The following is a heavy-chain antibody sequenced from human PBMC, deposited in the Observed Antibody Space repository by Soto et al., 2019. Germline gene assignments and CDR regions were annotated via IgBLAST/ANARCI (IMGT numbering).Heavy chain of an antibody. CDR2: ISSSSSYI. D-gene: IGHD3-10*01. CDR1: GFTFSSYS. CDR3: ASGKLLWFGESPYYYYGMDV. J-gene: IGHJ6*02. V-gene: IGHV3-21*01. Sequence: LRLSCAASGFTFSSYSMNWVRQAPGKGLEWVSSISSSSSYIYYADSVKGRFTISRDNAKNSLYLQMNSLRAEDTAVYYCASGKLLWFGESPYYYYGMDVWGQGTTVTVSS.